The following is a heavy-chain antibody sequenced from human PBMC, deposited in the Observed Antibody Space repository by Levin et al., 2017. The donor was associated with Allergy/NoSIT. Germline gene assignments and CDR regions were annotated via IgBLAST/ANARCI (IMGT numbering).Heavy chain of an antibody. CDR1: GFTFSSYG. Sequence: GESLKISCAASGFTFSSYGMHWVRQAPGKGLEWVAVISYDGSNKYYADSVKGRFTISRDNSKNTLYLQMNSLRAEDTALYYCAKGGGSYLWDYWGQGTLVTVSS. CDR3: AKGGGSYLWDY. V-gene: IGHV3-30*18. D-gene: IGHD1-26*01. CDR2: ISYDGSNK. J-gene: IGHJ4*02.